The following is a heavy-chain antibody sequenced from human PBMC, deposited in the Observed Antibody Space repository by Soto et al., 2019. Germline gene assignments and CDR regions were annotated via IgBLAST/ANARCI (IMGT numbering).Heavy chain of an antibody. CDR1: GFTVSSNY. CDR2: IYSGGST. Sequence: EVQLVESGGGLVQPGGSLRLSCAVSGFTVSSNYMSWVRQAPGTGLEWVSVIYSGGSTYYADSVKGRFTISSDNSKNTLYLQMNSLRAEDTAVYYCAREGIRSPLYYWGQGTLVTVSS. J-gene: IGHJ4*02. V-gene: IGHV3-66*01. CDR3: AREGIRSPLYY. D-gene: IGHD4-17*01.